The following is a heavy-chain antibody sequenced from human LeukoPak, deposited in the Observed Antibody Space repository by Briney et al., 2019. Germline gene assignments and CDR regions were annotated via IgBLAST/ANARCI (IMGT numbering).Heavy chain of an antibody. CDR1: GGSISSSNW. CDR2: IYHSGST. D-gene: IGHD3-10*01. CDR3: ARLIGELWFGDYYYMDV. J-gene: IGHJ6*03. V-gene: IGHV4-4*02. Sequence: SETLSLTCAVSGGSISSSNWWSWVRQPPGKGLEWIGEIYHSGSTNYNPSLKSRVTISVDTSKNQFSLKLSSVTAADTAVYYCARLIGELWFGDYYYMDVWGKGTTVTISS.